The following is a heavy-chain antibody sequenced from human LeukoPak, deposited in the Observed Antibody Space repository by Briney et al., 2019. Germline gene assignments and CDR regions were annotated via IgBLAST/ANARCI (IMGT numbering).Heavy chain of an antibody. CDR2: ISHSGST. V-gene: IGHV4-34*01. Sequence: SETLSLTCAVYGGSFSGYYWSWIRQPQGKGLEWIGEISHSGSTNYNPSLKSRVTISVDTSKNQFSLKLSSVNAADTAVYYCARVTGYCSSTSCYGVHFDYWGQGTLVTVSS. CDR1: GGSFSGYY. CDR3: ARVTGYCSSTSCYGVHFDY. J-gene: IGHJ4*02. D-gene: IGHD2-2*01.